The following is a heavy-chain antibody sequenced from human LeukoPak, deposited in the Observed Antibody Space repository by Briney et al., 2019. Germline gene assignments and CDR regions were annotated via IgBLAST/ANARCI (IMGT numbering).Heavy chain of an antibody. J-gene: IGHJ4*02. D-gene: IGHD6-6*01. CDR1: WDSVSSNSAA. Sequence: SGPGLVKPSQSLSLTCAISWDSVSSNSAAWNWIRQSPSRGLEWLGRTYYRSKWYNDYAVSVKSRITINPDTSKDQFSLQLNSVTPEDTAVYYCARAGGTIAARHFDYRGQGTLVTVSS. CDR3: ARAGGTIAARHFDY. V-gene: IGHV6-1*01. CDR2: TYYRSKWYN.